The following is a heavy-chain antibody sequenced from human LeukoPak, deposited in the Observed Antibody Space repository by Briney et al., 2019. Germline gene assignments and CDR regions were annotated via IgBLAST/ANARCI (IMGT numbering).Heavy chain of an antibody. CDR1: GFTFSSYD. CDR3: ARSSGFGELFL. J-gene: IGHJ4*02. V-gene: IGHV3-13*01. D-gene: IGHD3-10*01. Sequence: GGSLRLTCAASGFTFSSYDIHWVRQATGKGLEWVSAIGTAGDTYYPGSVKGRFTISRENAKNSLYLQMNSLRAGDTAVYYCARSSGFGELFLWGQGTLVTVSS. CDR2: IGTAGDT.